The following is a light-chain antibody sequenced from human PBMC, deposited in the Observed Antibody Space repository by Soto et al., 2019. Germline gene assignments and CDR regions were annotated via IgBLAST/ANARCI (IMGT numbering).Light chain of an antibody. CDR3: HQYNNLPYT. CDR1: QHVSSN. CDR2: RAS. J-gene: IGKJ2*01. V-gene: IGKV3-15*01. Sequence: EIVMTQSPATLSVSPGGSATLSCRASQHVSSNFAWYRQKPGQAPTLLIYRASSRATAIPAWFGGSGSGTEFTLTSRRLQSEYFAVYYRHQYNNLPYTFGQGTNLDIK.